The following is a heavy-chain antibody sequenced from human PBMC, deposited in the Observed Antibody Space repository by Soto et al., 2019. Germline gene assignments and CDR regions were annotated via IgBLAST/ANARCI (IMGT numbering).Heavy chain of an antibody. CDR2: IWLDGSNQ. Sequence: VGSLRLSCRASGFTFRKYGMHWVRQAPGKGLEWVAIIWLDGSNQYYADSVKGRFTISRDNSRNTVDLQMNSLRVEDTAVYYCAALTHANLLGGLDPWGQGTLVTVSS. CDR1: GFTFRKYG. V-gene: IGHV3-33*01. D-gene: IGHD1-26*01. J-gene: IGHJ5*02. CDR3: AALTHANLLGGLDP.